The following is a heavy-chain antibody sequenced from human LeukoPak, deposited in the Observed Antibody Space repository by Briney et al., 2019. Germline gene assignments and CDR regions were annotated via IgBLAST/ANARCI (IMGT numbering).Heavy chain of an antibody. J-gene: IGHJ6*02. CDR3: ARELSGSYPNHYYYYGMDV. V-gene: IGHV1-2*02. D-gene: IGHD1-26*01. CDR2: NPNSGGT. Sequence: NPNSGGTNYAQNFQGSVTMTRDTSISTAYMELSRLRSDDTAVYYCARELSGSYPNHYYYYGMDVWGQGTTVTVSS.